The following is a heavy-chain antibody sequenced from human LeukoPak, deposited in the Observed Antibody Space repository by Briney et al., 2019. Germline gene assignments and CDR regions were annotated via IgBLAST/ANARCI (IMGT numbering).Heavy chain of an antibody. J-gene: IGHJ4*02. CDR1: GFTFSSYA. CDR2: ISGSGGST. D-gene: IGHD6-19*01. CDR3: AKRDTGYSSGWPYDY. V-gene: IGHV3-23*01. Sequence: GGSLRLSWAASGFTFSSYAMSWVRQAPAKGLEWVSAISGSGGSTYYADSVKGRFTISRDNSKNTLYLQMNSLRAEDTAVYYCAKRDTGYSSGWPYDYWGQGTLVTVSS.